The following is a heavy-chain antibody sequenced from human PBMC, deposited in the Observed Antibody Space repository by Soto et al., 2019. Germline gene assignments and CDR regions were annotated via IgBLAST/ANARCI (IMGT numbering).Heavy chain of an antibody. CDR1: GYSFTSYW. D-gene: IGHD3-22*01. V-gene: IGHV5-51*01. Sequence: HCESLKISCKGSGYSFTSYWIGWVRQMPGKGLEWMGIIYPGDSDTRYSPSFQGQVTISADKSISTAYLQWSSLKASDTAMYYCARHGKSNYYDSSGPRDYWGQGTLVTVSS. J-gene: IGHJ4*02. CDR3: ARHGKSNYYDSSGPRDY. CDR2: IYPGDSDT.